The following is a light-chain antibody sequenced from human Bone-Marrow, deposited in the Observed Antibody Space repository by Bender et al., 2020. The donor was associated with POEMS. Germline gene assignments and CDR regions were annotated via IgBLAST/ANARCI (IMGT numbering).Light chain of an antibody. Sequence: QSALTQPASVSASPGQSITISCTGSSSDIGSYDLVSWYQQHPGKAPKLMIYEGTKRPSGVSNRFSASKSGNTASLTISGLQAEDEADYYCCSYAGGNSHVLFGGGTKLTVL. CDR2: EGT. V-gene: IGLV2-23*01. CDR3: CSYAGGNSHVL. J-gene: IGLJ3*02. CDR1: SSDIGSYDL.